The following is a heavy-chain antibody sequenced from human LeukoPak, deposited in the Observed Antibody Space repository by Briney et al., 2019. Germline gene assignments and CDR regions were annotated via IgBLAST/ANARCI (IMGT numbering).Heavy chain of an antibody. CDR3: AKVLLYYYDSSGYLPDY. CDR1: GFTFSSYA. J-gene: IGHJ4*02. CDR2: ISGSGGST. D-gene: IGHD3-22*01. V-gene: IGHV3-23*01. Sequence: GGSLRLSCAASGFTFSSYAMSWVRQAPGKGLEWVSAISGSGGSTYYADSVKGRFTISRDNSKNTLYLQMNSLRAEDTAVYYCAKVLLYYYDSSGYLPDYWGQGTLVTVSS.